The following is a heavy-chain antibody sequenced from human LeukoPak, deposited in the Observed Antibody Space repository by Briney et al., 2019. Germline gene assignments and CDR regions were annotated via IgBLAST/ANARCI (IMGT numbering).Heavy chain of an antibody. CDR3: ARLSTPNLYYFDY. D-gene: IGHD3-16*02. Sequence: GASVKVSCKASGYTFTDAYIHWVRQAPGQGLEWMGWINPDSGGTNYAQKFQGRVSVTRDTSISTAYMEVSRLRSDDSALYYCARLSTPNLYYFDYWGQGTLVTVSS. CDR1: GYTFTDAY. CDR2: INPDSGGT. J-gene: IGHJ4*02. V-gene: IGHV1-2*02.